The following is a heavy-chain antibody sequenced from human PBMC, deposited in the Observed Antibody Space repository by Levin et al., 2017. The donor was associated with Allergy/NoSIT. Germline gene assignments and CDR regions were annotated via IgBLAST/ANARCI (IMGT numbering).Heavy chain of an antibody. V-gene: IGHV4-59*08. Sequence: TASETLSLTCTVSGGSISSYYWSWIRQPPGKGLEWIGYIYYSGSTNYNPSLKSRVTISVDTSKNQFSLKLSSVTAADTAVYYCARRSYSSSSNFDYWGQGTLVTVSS. CDR2: IYYSGST. CDR1: GGSISSYY. J-gene: IGHJ4*02. D-gene: IGHD6-6*01. CDR3: ARRSYSSSSNFDY.